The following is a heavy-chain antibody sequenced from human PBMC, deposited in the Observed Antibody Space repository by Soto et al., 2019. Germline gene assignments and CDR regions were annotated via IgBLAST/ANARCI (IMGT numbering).Heavy chain of an antibody. V-gene: IGHV1-46*01. D-gene: IGHD2-15*01. Sequence: ASVKVSCKASGYPFTSYYIHCVRQAPGQGLEWMGIINPSGGATSYAQKFQGRVTITRDTSTSTVYMELSSLRSEDAAVYYCAREYVEMASIPRIRRYYFDYWGQGTLVTVSS. CDR2: INPSGGAT. CDR1: GYPFTSYY. CDR3: AREYVEMASIPRIRRYYFDY. J-gene: IGHJ4*02.